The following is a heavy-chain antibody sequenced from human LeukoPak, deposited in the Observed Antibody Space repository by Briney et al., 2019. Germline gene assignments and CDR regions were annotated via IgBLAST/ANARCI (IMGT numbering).Heavy chain of an antibody. J-gene: IGHJ4*02. CDR1: GGSISSYY. D-gene: IGHD6-19*01. CDR2: INHSGST. V-gene: IGHV4-34*01. CDR3: ARIAVAGTGDQGFDY. Sequence: PSETLSLTCTVSGGSISSYYWSWIRQPPGKGLEWIGEINHSGSTNYNPSLKSRVTISVDTSKNQFSLKLSSVTAADTAVYYCARIAVAGTGDQGFDYWGQGTLVTVSS.